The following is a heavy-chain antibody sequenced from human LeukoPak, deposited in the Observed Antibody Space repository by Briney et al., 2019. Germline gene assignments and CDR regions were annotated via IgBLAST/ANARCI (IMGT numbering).Heavy chain of an antibody. D-gene: IGHD1-26*01. Sequence: PSETLSLTCTVSGGSISSGGYYWSWIRQHPGKGLEWIGYIYYSGSTYYNPSLKSRVTISVDTSKNQFSLKLSSVTAADTAVYYCARVSGSYSLVSYWGQGTLVTVSS. CDR1: GGSISSGGYY. V-gene: IGHV4-31*03. CDR3: ARVSGSYSLVSY. J-gene: IGHJ4*02. CDR2: IYYSGST.